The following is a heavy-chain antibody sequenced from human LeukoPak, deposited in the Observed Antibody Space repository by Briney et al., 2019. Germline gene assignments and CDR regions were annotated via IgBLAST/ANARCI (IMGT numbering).Heavy chain of an antibody. V-gene: IGHV3-74*01. CDR1: GFIFNTYI. D-gene: IGHD5-24*01. J-gene: IGHJ4*02. Sequence: PGGSLRLSCAASGFIFNTYIMRWLRQAPGRGLVWVSRIDTDGKTTTYADSVKGRFTISRDNAKNMLYLQMNSLRVEDTAVYYCVRDKDGYNFWGQGTLVSVSS. CDR2: IDTDGKTT. CDR3: VRDKDGYNF.